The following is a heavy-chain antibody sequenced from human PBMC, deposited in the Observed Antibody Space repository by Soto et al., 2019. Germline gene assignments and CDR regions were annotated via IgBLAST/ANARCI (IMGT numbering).Heavy chain of an antibody. Sequence: ASETLSLTCTVSGGSISSYYWSWIRQPPGKGLEWIGYIYYSGSTNYNPSLKSRVTISVDTSKNQFSLKLSSVTAADTAVYYCARDSVRSGSYYPVAYYYYGMDVWGQGTTVTVS. CDR1: GGSISSYY. CDR2: IYYSGST. J-gene: IGHJ6*02. D-gene: IGHD3-10*01. CDR3: ARDSVRSGSYYPVAYYYYGMDV. V-gene: IGHV4-59*01.